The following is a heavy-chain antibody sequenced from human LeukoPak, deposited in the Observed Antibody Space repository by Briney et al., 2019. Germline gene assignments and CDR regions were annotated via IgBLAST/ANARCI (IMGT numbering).Heavy chain of an antibody. D-gene: IGHD6-19*01. Sequence: SETPSLTCTVSGGSISSSSYYWGWIRQPPGKGLEWIGSIYYSGSTYYNPSLKSRVTISVDTSKNQFSLKLSSVTAADTAVYYCARVGIAVAGCFDYWGQGTLVTVSS. CDR3: ARVGIAVAGCFDY. CDR1: GGSISSSSYY. V-gene: IGHV4-39*07. CDR2: IYYSGST. J-gene: IGHJ4*02.